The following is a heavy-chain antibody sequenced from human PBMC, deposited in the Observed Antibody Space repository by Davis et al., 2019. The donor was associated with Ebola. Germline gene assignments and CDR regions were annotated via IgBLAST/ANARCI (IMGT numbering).Heavy chain of an antibody. CDR3: ALSNTAMVGDFDY. V-gene: IGHV5-10-1*01. CDR1: GYIFANNW. CDR2: IDPSDSYT. Sequence: GGSLRLSCKGSGYIFANNWIAWVRQMPGKGLEWMGRIDPSDSYTNYSPSFQGHVTISADKSISTAYLQWSSLKASDTAMYYCALSNTAMVGDFDYWGQGTLVTVSS. J-gene: IGHJ4*02. D-gene: IGHD5-18*01.